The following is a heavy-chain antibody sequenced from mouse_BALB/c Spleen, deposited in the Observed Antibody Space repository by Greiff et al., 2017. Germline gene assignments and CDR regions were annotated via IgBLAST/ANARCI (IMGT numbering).Heavy chain of an antibody. CDR1: GYSITSGYY. CDR3: ATYGSSLYYAMDY. CDR2: ISYDGSN. J-gene: IGHJ4*01. Sequence: EVKLQESGPGLVKPSQSLSLTCSVTGYSITSGYYWNWIRQFPGNKLEWMGYISYDGSNNYNPSLKNRISITRDTSKNQFFLKLNSVTTEDTATYYCATYGSSLYYAMDYWGQGTSVTVSS. V-gene: IGHV3-6*02. D-gene: IGHD1-1*01.